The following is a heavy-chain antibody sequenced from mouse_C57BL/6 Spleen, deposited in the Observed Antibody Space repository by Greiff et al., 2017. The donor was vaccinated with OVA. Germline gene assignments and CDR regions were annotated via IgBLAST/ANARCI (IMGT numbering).Heavy chain of an antibody. CDR2: IYPGNSDT. CDR1: GYTFTSYW. D-gene: IGHD1-1*01. V-gene: IGHV1-5*01. CDR3: TRPVVDYFDY. J-gene: IGHJ2*01. Sequence: VQLQQSGTVLARPGASVKMSCKTSGYTFTSYWMHWVKQRPGQGLEWIGAIYPGNSDTSYNQKFKGKPKLTAVTSASTAYMELSSLTNEDSAVYYCTRPVVDYFDYWGQGTTLTVSS.